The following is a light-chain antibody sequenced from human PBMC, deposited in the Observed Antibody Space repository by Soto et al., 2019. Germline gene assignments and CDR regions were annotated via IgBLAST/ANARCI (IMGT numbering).Light chain of an antibody. CDR2: WAS. CDR1: QSLLYSSSNKNY. CDR3: QQYHNTPSLN. J-gene: IGKJ4*01. Sequence: DIVMTQSPDSLAVSLGERATINCKSSQSLLYSSSNKNYLSWYQQKPGQATKLLIYWASTRESGVPDRFSGSGSGTDFTLTISSLQAEDAAVYFCQQYHNTPSLNFGGGTKVEIK. V-gene: IGKV4-1*01.